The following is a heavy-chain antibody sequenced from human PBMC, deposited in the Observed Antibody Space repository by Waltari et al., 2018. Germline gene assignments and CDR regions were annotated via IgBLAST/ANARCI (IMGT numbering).Heavy chain of an antibody. V-gene: IGHV4-4*07. CDR1: GCCISSYY. D-gene: IGHD3-3*01. J-gene: IGHJ5*02. CDR2: IYTSGST. Sequence: QVQLQESGPGLVKPSETLSLTCTVSGCCISSYYWCWIRQPAGKGLEWIGRIYTSGSTNYNPSLKSRVTMSVDTSKNQFSLKLSSVTAADTAVYYCARDGGGSYYDFWSGYAYWFDPWGQGTLVTVSS. CDR3: ARDGGGSYYDFWSGYAYWFDP.